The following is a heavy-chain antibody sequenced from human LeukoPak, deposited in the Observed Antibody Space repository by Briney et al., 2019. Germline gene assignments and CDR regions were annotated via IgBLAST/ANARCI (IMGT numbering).Heavy chain of an antibody. J-gene: IGHJ4*02. CDR2: IYYSGST. D-gene: IGHD3-10*01. CDR1: GGSISSYY. V-gene: IGHV4-59*01. Sequence: SETLSLTCTVSGGSISSYYWSWIRQPPGKGLEWIGYIYYSGSTNYNPSLKSRVTISVDTSKNQFSLKLISVTAADTAVYYCARARPIYFAITMVQGEGGFFDYWGQGTLVTVSS. CDR3: ARARPIYFAITMVQGEGGFFDY.